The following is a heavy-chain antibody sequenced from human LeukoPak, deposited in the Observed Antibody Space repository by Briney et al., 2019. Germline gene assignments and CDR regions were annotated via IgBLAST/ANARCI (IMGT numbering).Heavy chain of an antibody. V-gene: IGHV4-39*07. J-gene: IGHJ3*02. CDR2: IYYSGST. CDR1: GGSISSSSYY. CDR3: ARTELGSGSYWVVGAFDI. D-gene: IGHD1-26*01. Sequence: SETLSLTCTVSGGSISSSSYYWGWIRQPPGKGLEWIGSIYYSGSTYYNPSLKSRVTISVDTSKNQFSLKLSSVTAADTAVYYCARTELGSGSYWVVGAFDIWGQGTMVTVSS.